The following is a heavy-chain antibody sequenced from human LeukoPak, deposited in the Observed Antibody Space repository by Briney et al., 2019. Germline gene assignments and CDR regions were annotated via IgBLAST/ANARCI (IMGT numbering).Heavy chain of an antibody. D-gene: IGHD3-9*01. Sequence: GASVKVSCKASGYTFTGYYMHWVRQAPGQGLEWMGWINPNSGGTNYAQKFQGRVTMTRDTSISTAHMELSRLRSDDTAVYYCARGSVLRYFDWLSTNQYYFDYWGQGTLVTVSS. J-gene: IGHJ4*02. CDR2: INPNSGGT. CDR1: GYTFTGYY. CDR3: ARGSVLRYFDWLSTNQYYFDY. V-gene: IGHV1-2*02.